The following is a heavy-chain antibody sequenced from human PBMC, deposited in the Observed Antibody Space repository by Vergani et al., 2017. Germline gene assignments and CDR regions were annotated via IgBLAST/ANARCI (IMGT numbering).Heavy chain of an antibody. CDR2: ISYDGSNK. J-gene: IGHJ4*02. Sequence: QVQLVESGGGVVQPGRSLRLSCAASGFTFSSYAMHWVRQAPGKGLEWVAVISYDGSNKYYADPVKGRFTISRDNSKNTLYLQMNSLRAEDTAVYYCARGSGYDYGDFDYWGQGTLVTVSS. D-gene: IGHD5-12*01. V-gene: IGHV3-30-3*01. CDR3: ARGSGYDYGDFDY. CDR1: GFTFSSYA.